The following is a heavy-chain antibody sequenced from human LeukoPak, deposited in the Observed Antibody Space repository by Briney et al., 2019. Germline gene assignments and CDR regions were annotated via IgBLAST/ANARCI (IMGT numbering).Heavy chain of an antibody. D-gene: IGHD3-22*01. J-gene: IGHJ4*02. V-gene: IGHV3-73*01. CDR2: IGSKANSYAT. CDR3: TRHPYYYDSSGYPFDY. Sequence: GGSLRLSCAASGFTFSSYAMSWVRQASGKGLEWVGRIGSKANSYATAYAASVKGRFTISRDDSKNTAYLQMNSLKTEDTAVYYCTRHPYYYDSSGYPFDYWGQGTLVTVSS. CDR1: GFTFSSYA.